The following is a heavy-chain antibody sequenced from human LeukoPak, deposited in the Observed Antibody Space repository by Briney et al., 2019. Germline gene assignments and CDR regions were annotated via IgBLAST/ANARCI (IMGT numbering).Heavy chain of an antibody. CDR1: GFTFSTYA. CDR2: IYSGGST. D-gene: IGHD6-13*01. CDR3: ATMQQLTVDY. J-gene: IGHJ4*02. Sequence: GGSLRLSCAASGFTFSTYAMSWVRQAPGKGLEWVSVIYSGGSTYYADSVKGRFTISRDNSKNTLYLQMNSLRAEDTAVYYCATMQQLTVDYWGQGTLVTVSS. V-gene: IGHV3-53*01.